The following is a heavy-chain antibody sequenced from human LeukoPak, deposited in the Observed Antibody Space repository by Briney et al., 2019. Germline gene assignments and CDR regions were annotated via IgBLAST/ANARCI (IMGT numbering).Heavy chain of an antibody. J-gene: IGHJ4*02. CDR3: AKGYHDSGGSWTPSDY. D-gene: IGHD3-22*01. Sequence: GGSLRLSCAASGFTFSSYSMNWVRQAPGKGLEWVSCISSRSTYTYYAGSVKGRFTSSRDNAKNSLYLQMNSLRAEDTAVYYCAKGYHDSGGSWTPSDYWGQGTLVTVSS. CDR1: GFTFSSYS. CDR2: ISSRSTYT. V-gene: IGHV3-21*01.